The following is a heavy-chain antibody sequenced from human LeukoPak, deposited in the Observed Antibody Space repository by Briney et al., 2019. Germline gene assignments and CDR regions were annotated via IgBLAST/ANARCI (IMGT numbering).Heavy chain of an antibody. CDR3: ARDRFYHGSGTPPEPGWFDP. CDR2: INHSGST. V-gene: IGHV4-34*01. J-gene: IGHJ5*02. Sequence: SETLSLTCAVYGGSFSGYYWSWIRQPPGKGLEWIGEINHSGSTNYNPSLKSRVTISVDTSKNQFSLKLSSVTAADTAVYYCARDRFYHGSGTPPEPGWFDPWGQGTLVTVSS. D-gene: IGHD3-10*01. CDR1: GGSFSGYY.